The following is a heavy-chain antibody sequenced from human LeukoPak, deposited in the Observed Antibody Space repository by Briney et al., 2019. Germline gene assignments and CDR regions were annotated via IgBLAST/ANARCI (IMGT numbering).Heavy chain of an antibody. V-gene: IGHV4-59*01. J-gene: IGHJ4*02. D-gene: IGHD6-13*01. CDR1: GGSISSYY. Sequence: SETLSLTCTVSGGSISSYYWSWIRQPPGKGLEWIGYIYYSGSTNYNPSLESRVTISVDTSKNQFSLKLSSVTAADTAVHYCARGYSSSWYPDYWGQGTLVTVSS. CDR3: ARGYSSSWYPDY. CDR2: IYYSGST.